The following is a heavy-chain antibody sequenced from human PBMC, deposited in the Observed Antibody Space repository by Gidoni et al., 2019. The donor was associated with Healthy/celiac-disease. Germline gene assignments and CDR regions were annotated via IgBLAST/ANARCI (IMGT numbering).Heavy chain of an antibody. CDR1: GFTFSSYA. V-gene: IGHV3-23*01. CDR2: ISGSGGST. D-gene: IGHD3-10*01. CDR3: ATKRAAGDFQH. Sequence: EVQLLESGGGLVQPGGCLRLSCAASGFTFSSYAMSWVRQAPGKGLEWVSAISGSGGSTYYADSVKGRFTISRDNSKNTLYLQMNSLRAEDTAVYYCATKRAAGDFQHWGQGTLVTVSS. J-gene: IGHJ1*01.